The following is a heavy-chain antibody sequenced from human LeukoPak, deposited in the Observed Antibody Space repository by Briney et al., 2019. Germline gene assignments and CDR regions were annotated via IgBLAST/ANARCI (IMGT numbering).Heavy chain of an antibody. V-gene: IGHV3-23*01. CDR2: IRGSGDST. J-gene: IGHJ4*02. Sequence: PGGSLRLSCAASGFTFSSYAMTWVRQAPGKGLGWVSSIRGSGDSTYYADSVKGRFTISRDNSKSTLYLQMNSLRVEDTAVYYCAKAPVRGVIITFFDYWGQGTLVTVSS. D-gene: IGHD3-10*01. CDR3: AKAPVRGVIITFFDY. CDR1: GFTFSSYA.